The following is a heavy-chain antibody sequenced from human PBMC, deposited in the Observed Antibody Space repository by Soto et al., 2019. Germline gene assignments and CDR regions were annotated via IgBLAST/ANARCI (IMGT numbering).Heavy chain of an antibody. D-gene: IGHD5-18*01. V-gene: IGHV3-49*03. J-gene: IGHJ6*02. Sequence: GGSLRLSCTASGFTFGDYAMSWFRQAPGKGLEWVGFIRSKAYGGTTEYAASVKGRFTISRDDSKSIAYLQMNSLKTEDTAVYYCTRADSYGLYYYYYYGMDVWGQGTTVTVSS. CDR2: IRSKAYGGTT. CDR1: GFTFGDYA. CDR3: TRADSYGLYYYYYYGMDV.